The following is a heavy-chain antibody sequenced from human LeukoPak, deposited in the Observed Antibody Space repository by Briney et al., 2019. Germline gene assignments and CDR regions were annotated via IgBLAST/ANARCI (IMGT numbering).Heavy chain of an antibody. D-gene: IGHD4-11*01. CDR2: IIPIFGTA. J-gene: IGHJ4*02. CDR3: ARGGDYSNFFYISV. CDR1: GGTFSSHA. V-gene: IGHV1-69*13. Sequence: SVKVSCKASGGTFSSHAISWVRRAPGQGLEWMGGIIPIFGTANYAQKFQGRVTITADESTSTAYMELSSLRSEDTAVYYCARGGDYSNFFYISVWGQGTLVTVSS.